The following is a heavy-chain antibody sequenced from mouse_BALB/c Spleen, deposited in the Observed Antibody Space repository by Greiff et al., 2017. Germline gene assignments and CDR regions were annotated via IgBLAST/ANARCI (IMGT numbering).Heavy chain of an antibody. Sequence: QVQLKESGPGLVAPSQSLSITCTVSGFSLTSDDISWILQPLGKALKWLGVIWTGGGTNYNSAFMSRLSISKNNSKSHDFLKMNNLQTDATAIYYCVRDISTTVVEDYSMDYWGQGTSVTVSA. J-gene: IGHJ4*01. CDR1: GFSLTSDD. CDR2: IWTGGGT. CDR3: VRDISTTVVEDYSMDY. V-gene: IGHV2-9-2*01. D-gene: IGHD1-1*01.